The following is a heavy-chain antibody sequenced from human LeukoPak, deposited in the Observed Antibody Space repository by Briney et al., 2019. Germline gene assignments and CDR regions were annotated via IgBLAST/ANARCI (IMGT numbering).Heavy chain of an antibody. V-gene: IGHV1-69*01. Sequence: ASVKVSCKASGGTFSSYAISWVRQAPGQGLEWMGGIIPIFGTAYHAQKFQGRVTITADESTSTAYMELSSLRSEDTAVYYCASWRTESSLYGMDVWGQGTTVTVSS. D-gene: IGHD1-1*01. J-gene: IGHJ6*02. CDR3: ASWRTESSLYGMDV. CDR2: IIPIFGTA. CDR1: GGTFSSYA.